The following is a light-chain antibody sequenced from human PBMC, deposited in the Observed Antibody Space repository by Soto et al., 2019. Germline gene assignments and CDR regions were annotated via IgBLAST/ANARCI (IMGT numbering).Light chain of an antibody. CDR2: GAS. J-gene: IGKJ1*01. CDR1: QSVSSSY. Sequence: EIVLTQSPVTLSLSPGERATLSCRASQSVSSSYLAWYQQKPGQAPRLLIYGASSRAPGIPDRFSGSGSGTDFTLTISRLEPEDFAVYYCQQYGSSRTFGQGTKV. CDR3: QQYGSSRT. V-gene: IGKV3-20*01.